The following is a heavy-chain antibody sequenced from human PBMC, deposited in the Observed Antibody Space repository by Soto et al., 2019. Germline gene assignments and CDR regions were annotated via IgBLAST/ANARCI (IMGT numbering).Heavy chain of an antibody. D-gene: IGHD3-22*01. Sequence: ASVKVSCKASGYTFTSYGISWVRQAPGQGLERMGWISAYNGNTIYAQKLQGRVTMTTDTSTSTAYMELRSLRSDDTAVYYCAREGDYYDRSGYSDFQRWGQGTLVTVSS. CDR2: ISAYNGNT. CDR1: GYTFTSYG. CDR3: AREGDYYDRSGYSDFQR. V-gene: IGHV1-18*01. J-gene: IGHJ1*01.